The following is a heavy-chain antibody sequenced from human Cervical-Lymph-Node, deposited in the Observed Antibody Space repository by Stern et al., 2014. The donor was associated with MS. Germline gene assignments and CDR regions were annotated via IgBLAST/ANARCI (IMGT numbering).Heavy chain of an antibody. J-gene: IGHJ4*02. CDR3: ARGPLLLTPNGSLDY. D-gene: IGHD2-21*02. Sequence: QVQLMQSGAEVKKPGASVKVSCKASGYTFTSYDINWVRQATGQGLEWMGWMNPNSDNTDYAQKFQGRVTMTRNTSISTAYMELSRLRSEDAAVYCCARGPLLLTPNGSLDYWGQGTLVTVSS. V-gene: IGHV1-8*01. CDR1: GYTFTSYD. CDR2: MNPNSDNT.